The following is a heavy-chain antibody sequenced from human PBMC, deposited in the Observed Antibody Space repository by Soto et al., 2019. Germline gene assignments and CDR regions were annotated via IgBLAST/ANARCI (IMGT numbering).Heavy chain of an antibody. CDR2: IYSGGST. V-gene: IGHV3-66*01. J-gene: IGHJ6*02. D-gene: IGHD3-10*01. Sequence: GALRLSCAASGFTVSSNYMSWVRQAPGKGLEWVSVIYSGGSTYYADSVKGRFTISRDNSKNTLYLQMNSLRAEDTAVYYCARVGDHYGMDVWGQGTTVTVSS. CDR1: GFTVSSNY. CDR3: ARVGDHYGMDV.